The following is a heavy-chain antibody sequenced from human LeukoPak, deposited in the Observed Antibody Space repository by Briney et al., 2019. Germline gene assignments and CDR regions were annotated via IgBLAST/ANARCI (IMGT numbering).Heavy chain of an antibody. CDR1: GGSISSSSYY. D-gene: IGHD3-22*01. V-gene: IGHV4-39*07. Sequence: ETLSLTCTVSGGSISSSSYYWGWIRQPPGKGLEWIGSIYYSGSTYYNPSLKSRVTISVDTSKNQFSLKLSSVTAADTAVYYCARDPASYYYDSSGYRAPHYGMDVWGQGTTVTVSS. CDR2: IYYSGST. J-gene: IGHJ6*02. CDR3: ARDPASYYYDSSGYRAPHYGMDV.